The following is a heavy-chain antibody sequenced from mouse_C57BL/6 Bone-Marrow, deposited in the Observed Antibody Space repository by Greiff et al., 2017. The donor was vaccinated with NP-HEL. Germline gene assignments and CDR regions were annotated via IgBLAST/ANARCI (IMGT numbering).Heavy chain of an antibody. V-gene: IGHV1-5*01. CDR2: IYPGNSDT. CDR3: TRSPLYYYGPWFAY. CDR1: GYTFTSYW. Sequence: VQLQQSGTVLARPGASVKMSCKTSGYTFTSYWMHWVKQRPGQGLEWIGAIYPGNSDTSYNQKFKGKAKLTAVTSASTAYMELSSLTNEDSAVYYCTRSPLYYYGPWFAYWGQGTLVTVSA. J-gene: IGHJ3*01. D-gene: IGHD1-1*01.